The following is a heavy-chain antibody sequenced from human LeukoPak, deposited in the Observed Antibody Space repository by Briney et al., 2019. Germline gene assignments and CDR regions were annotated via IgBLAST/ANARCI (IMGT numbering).Heavy chain of an antibody. CDR3: ANHGDYGVDY. CDR1: GFTFSSYG. D-gene: IGHD4-17*01. Sequence: GRSLRLSCAASGFTFSSYGMHWVRQAPGKGLEWVAVISYDGSNKYYADSVKGRFTISRDNSKNTLYLQMNSLRAEDTAVYYCANHGDYGVDYWGQGTLVTVSS. J-gene: IGHJ4*02. CDR2: ISYDGSNK. V-gene: IGHV3-30*18.